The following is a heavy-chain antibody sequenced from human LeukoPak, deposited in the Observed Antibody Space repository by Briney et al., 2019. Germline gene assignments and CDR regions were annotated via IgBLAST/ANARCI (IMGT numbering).Heavy chain of an antibody. CDR3: AKDPGGGSGSYAFDI. J-gene: IGHJ3*02. CDR1: GFTFSTYA. D-gene: IGHD3-10*01. Sequence: PGGSLRLSCAASGFTFSTYAMSWVRQAPGKGLEWVSAIGGSGGSTYYADSVKGRFTISRDNSKNTLYLQMNSLRAEDTAVYYCAKDPGGGSGSYAFDIWGQGTMVTVSS. CDR2: IGGSGGST. V-gene: IGHV3-23*01.